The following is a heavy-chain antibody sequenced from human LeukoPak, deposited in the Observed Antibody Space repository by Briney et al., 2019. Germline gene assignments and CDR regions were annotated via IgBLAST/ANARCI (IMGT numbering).Heavy chain of an antibody. V-gene: IGHV3-23*01. Sequence: GGSLRLSCAASGFTFSNYAMTWVRQAPGMGLEWVSSISGSGSSSYNADSVKGRFTVSRDNSKNTLHLQMNSLRAEDTAVYYCAKDFLYNVVDYWGQGTLVAVSS. D-gene: IGHD3-10*01. J-gene: IGHJ4*02. CDR1: GFTFSNYA. CDR3: AKDFLYNVVDY. CDR2: ISGSGSSS.